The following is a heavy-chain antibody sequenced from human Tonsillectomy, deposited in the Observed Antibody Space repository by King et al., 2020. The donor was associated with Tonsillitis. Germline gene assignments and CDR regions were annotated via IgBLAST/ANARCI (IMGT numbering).Heavy chain of an antibody. V-gene: IGHV4-34*01. J-gene: IGHJ6*03. CDR2: INHSGST. CDR3: SRGRSRYCSGGSCYSGSMYYYYYMDV. CDR1: GGSFSGYY. D-gene: IGHD2-15*01. Sequence: GKRQKRGEGMVKPSETRSLTCAVYGGSFSGYYWSWIRQPPGKGLEWIGEINHSGSTNYNQSLKSRVTISVHTSKNQFSLKLSSVAAADTAVYYWSRGRSRYCSGGSCYSGSMYYYYYMDVWGKGTTVTVSS.